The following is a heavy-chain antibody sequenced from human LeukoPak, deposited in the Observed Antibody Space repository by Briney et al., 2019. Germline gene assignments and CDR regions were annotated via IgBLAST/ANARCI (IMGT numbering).Heavy chain of an antibody. CDR1: GFTVGSNY. Sequence: PGGSLRLSCAASGFTVGSNYMSWVRQAPGKGLEWVSVIYSGGSTYYADSVKGRFTISRDNSKNTLYLQMNSLRAEDTAVYYCASRSSGWSGIDYWGQGTLVTVSS. CDR3: ASRSSGWSGIDY. CDR2: IYSGGST. J-gene: IGHJ4*02. V-gene: IGHV3-53*01. D-gene: IGHD6-19*01.